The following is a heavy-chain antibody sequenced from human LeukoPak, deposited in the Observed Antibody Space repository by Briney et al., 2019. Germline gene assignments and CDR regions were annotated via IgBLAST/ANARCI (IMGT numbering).Heavy chain of an antibody. CDR2: IYYSGST. CDR1: GGSISNYY. V-gene: IGHV4-59*01. CDR3: ARDRHDYKGTYYYYMDV. Sequence: KPSETLSLTCTVSGGSISNYYWSWIRQPPGKGLEWIGYIYYSGSTNYNPSLKSRVTISVDTSKNQFSLKLSSVTAADTAVYYCARDRHDYKGTYYYYMDVWGKGTTVTVSS. J-gene: IGHJ6*03. D-gene: IGHD4-11*01.